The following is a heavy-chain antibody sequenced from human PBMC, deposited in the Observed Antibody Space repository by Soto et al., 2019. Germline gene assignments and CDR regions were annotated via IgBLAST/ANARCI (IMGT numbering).Heavy chain of an antibody. D-gene: IGHD1-1*01. CDR1: GGSISSGGYY. CDR2: IYYSGST. CDR3: ARASCNWNDICYYFDY. J-gene: IGHJ4*02. V-gene: IGHV4-31*03. Sequence: SETLSLTCTVSGGSISSGGYYWSWIRQHPGKGLEWIGYIYYSGSTYYNPSLKSRVTISVDTSKNQFSLKLSSVTAADTAVYYCARASCNWNDICYYFDYWGQGTLVTVS.